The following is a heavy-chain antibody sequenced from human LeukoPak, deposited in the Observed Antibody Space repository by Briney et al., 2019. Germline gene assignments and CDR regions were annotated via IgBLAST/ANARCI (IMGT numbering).Heavy chain of an antibody. J-gene: IGHJ4*02. V-gene: IGHV4-4*02. Sequence: SETLSLTCAVSGGSISSSNWWSWVRPPPGKGLEWIGEIYHSGSTNYNPSLKSRVTISVDKSKNQFSLKLSSVTAADTAVYYCARDRHYDYVWGSYRSYYFDYWGQGTLVTVSS. D-gene: IGHD3-16*02. CDR1: GGSISSSNW. CDR2: IYHSGST. CDR3: ARDRHYDYVWGSYRSYYFDY.